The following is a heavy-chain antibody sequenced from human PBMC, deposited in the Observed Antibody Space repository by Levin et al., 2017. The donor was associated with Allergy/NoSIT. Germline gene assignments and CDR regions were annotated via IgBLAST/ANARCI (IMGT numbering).Heavy chain of an antibody. V-gene: IGHV4-39*01. CDR1: GGSISSSSYY. Sequence: PSETLSLTCTVSGGSISSSSYYWGWIRQPPGKGLEWIGSIYYSGSTYYNPSLKSRVTISVDTSKNQFSLKLSSVTAADTAVYYCARHASAWWLVRRMYNWFDPWGQGTLVTVSS. CDR2: IYYSGST. D-gene: IGHD6-19*01. CDR3: ARHASAWWLVRRMYNWFDP. J-gene: IGHJ5*02.